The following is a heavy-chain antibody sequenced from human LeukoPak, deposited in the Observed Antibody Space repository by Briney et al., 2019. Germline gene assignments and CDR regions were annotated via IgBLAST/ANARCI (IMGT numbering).Heavy chain of an antibody. D-gene: IGHD6-6*01. CDR1: GGTFSSYA. V-gene: IGHV1-69*13. Sequence: SVKASCKASGGTFSSYAISWVRQAPGQGLEWMGGIIPIFGTANYAQKFQGRVTITADESTSTAYMELSSLRSEDTAVYYCARDDIAAHFVNYYYYMDVWGKGTTVTVSS. CDR3: ARDDIAAHFVNYYYYMDV. CDR2: IIPIFGTA. J-gene: IGHJ6*03.